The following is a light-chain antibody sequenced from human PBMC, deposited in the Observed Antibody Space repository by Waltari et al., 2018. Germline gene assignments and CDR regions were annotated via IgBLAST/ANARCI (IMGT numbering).Light chain of an antibody. V-gene: IGKV1D-12*01. J-gene: IGKJ4*01. CDR2: AAS. CDR3: QQAYYFPFS. Sequence: DLQMTQSPSSASASVGDTVTITCRASQGISIWLAWYQQKAGRTPKPLIYAASSLESGVPSRFSGSGSGTECTLTITSLQPDEFATYYCQQAYYFPFSFGGGTKVEI. CDR1: QGISIW.